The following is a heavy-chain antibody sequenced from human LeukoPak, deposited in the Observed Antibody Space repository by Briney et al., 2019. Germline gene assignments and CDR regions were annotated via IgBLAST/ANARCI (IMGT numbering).Heavy chain of an antibody. Sequence: PGGSLRLSCAASGFTFSDYYMSWIRQAPGKGLEWVSYISSSGSTIYYADSVKGRFTISRDNAKNSLYLQMNSLRAEDTAVYYCARVRSSSVDNWFDPWGQGTLVTVSS. V-gene: IGHV3-11*01. J-gene: IGHJ5*02. CDR1: GFTFSDYY. D-gene: IGHD6-13*01. CDR3: ARVRSSSVDNWFDP. CDR2: ISSSGSTI.